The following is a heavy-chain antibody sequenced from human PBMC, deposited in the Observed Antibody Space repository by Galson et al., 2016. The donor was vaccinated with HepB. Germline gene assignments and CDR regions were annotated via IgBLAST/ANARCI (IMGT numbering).Heavy chain of an antibody. CDR2: FYYSGRT. Sequence: SETLSLTCTVSGGSISRSSYYWGWFRQPPGKGLEWIGTFYYSGRTYYKPSLESRVTISVDASKNQFSLKMTSVTAADTAVYYCARGMTTVTTDYWGQGTLVTVSS. CDR3: ARGMTTVTTDY. D-gene: IGHD4-17*01. CDR1: GGSISRSSYY. J-gene: IGHJ4*02. V-gene: IGHV4-39*01.